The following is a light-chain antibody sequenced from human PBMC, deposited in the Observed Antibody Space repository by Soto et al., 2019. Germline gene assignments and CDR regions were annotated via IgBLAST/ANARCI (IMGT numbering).Light chain of an antibody. CDR1: KSVSSN. V-gene: IGKV3-15*01. CDR2: GTS. CDR3: NQYNFWPT. Sequence: EIVMTQSPATLSVSPGESATLSCRASKSVSSNLAWYQQKPGQSPRLLIYGTSTRATGIPARFSGSGSGTEFTLTISSLQSEDFAVYYCNQYNFWPTFGQGTKV. J-gene: IGKJ1*01.